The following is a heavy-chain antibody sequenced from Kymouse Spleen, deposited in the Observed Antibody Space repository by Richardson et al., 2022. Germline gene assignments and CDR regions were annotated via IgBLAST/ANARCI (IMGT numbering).Heavy chain of an antibody. CDR1: GGSFSGYY. V-gene: IGHV4-34*01. J-gene: IGHJ4*02. CDR3: ARGLEYSSSSGFDY. Sequence: QVQLQQWGAGLLKPSETLSLTCAVYGGSFSGYYWSWIRQPPGKGLEWIGEINHSGSTNYNPSLKSRVTISVDTSKNQFSLKLSSVTAADTAVYYCARGLEYSSSSGFDYWGQGTLVTVSS. CDR2: INHSGST. D-gene: IGHD6-6*01.